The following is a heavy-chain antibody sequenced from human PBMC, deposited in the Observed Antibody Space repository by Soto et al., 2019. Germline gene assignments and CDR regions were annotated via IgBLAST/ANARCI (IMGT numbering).Heavy chain of an antibody. D-gene: IGHD6-19*01. J-gene: IGHJ4*02. CDR3: AKDRYSSGWYDY. CDR2: ISSNGVST. Sequence: GSLRLSCSASGFTFSSFSMHWVRQAPGKGLEYVSGISSNGVSTYYADSAKGRFTISRDNSKNTLYLQMNSLRAEDTAVYYCAKDRYSSGWYDYWGQGTLVTVSS. V-gene: IGHV3-64*04. CDR1: GFTFSSFS.